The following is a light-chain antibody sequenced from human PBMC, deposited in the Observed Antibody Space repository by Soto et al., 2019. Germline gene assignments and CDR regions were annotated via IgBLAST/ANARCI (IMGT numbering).Light chain of an antibody. CDR2: GAS. CDR1: QSVRSN. Sequence: EIVMTQSPATLSVSPGERATLSCRASQSVRSNLAWYQQKPGQAPRLLIYGASTRATGIPARFSGSVSGTEFTLTISSMQAEDFAVYYCQQYNNWPPDTFGQGTKLEIK. J-gene: IGKJ2*01. V-gene: IGKV3-15*01. CDR3: QQYNNWPPDT.